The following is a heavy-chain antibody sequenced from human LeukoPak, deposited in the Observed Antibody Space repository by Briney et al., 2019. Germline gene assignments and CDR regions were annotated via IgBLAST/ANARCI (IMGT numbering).Heavy chain of an antibody. Sequence: SETLSLTCAVYGGSFSGYYWSWIRQPPGKGLEWIGEINHSGSTNYNPSLKSRVTISVDTSKNQFSLKLSSVTAADTAVYYCARDLLELFGGAFDIWGQGTMVTVSS. CDR3: ARDLLELFGGAFDI. D-gene: IGHD1-7*01. CDR1: GGSFSGYY. J-gene: IGHJ3*02. CDR2: INHSGST. V-gene: IGHV4-34*01.